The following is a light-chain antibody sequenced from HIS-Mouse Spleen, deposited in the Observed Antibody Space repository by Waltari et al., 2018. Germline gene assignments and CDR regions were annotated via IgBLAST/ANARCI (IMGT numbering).Light chain of an antibody. J-gene: IGLJ3*02. CDR2: GNS. CDR1: SPNIGAGHD. CDR3: QSYDSSLSGWV. V-gene: IGLV1-40*01. Sequence: QSVLTPPPSVSGAPGQRVTIPCTGSSPNIGAGHDVPWYQQLPGTAPKLLIYGNSNRPSGVPDRFSGSKSGTSASLAITGLQAEDEADYYCQSYDSSLSGWVFGGGTKLTVL.